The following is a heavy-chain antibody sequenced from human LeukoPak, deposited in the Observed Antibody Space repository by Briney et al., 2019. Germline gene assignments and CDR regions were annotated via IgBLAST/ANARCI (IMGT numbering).Heavy chain of an antibody. J-gene: IGHJ5*02. CDR2: IYYSGGT. Sequence: SETLSLTCTVSGGSISSYYWSWIRQPPGKGLEWIGYIYYSGGTDYNPSLKSRVTISVDTSKNQFSLKLSSVTAADTAVYYCTREGNWFDPWGQGTLVTVSS. CDR1: GGSISSYY. CDR3: TREGNWFDP. V-gene: IGHV4-59*01.